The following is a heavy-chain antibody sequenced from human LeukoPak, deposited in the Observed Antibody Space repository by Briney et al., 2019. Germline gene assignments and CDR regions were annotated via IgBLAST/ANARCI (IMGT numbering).Heavy chain of an antibody. Sequence: GASVKVSCKASGGTFSSYAISWVRQAPGQGLEWMGRIIPILGIANYAQKFQGRVTITADKSTSTAYMELSSLRSEDTAVYYCARDSSSWYWFDPWGQGTLATVSS. D-gene: IGHD6-13*01. V-gene: IGHV1-69*04. CDR3: ARDSSSWYWFDP. CDR1: GGTFSSYA. CDR2: IIPILGIA. J-gene: IGHJ5*02.